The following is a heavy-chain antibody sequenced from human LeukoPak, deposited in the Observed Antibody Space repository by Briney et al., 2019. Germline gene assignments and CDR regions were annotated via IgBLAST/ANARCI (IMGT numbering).Heavy chain of an antibody. Sequence: GGSLRLSCAASGFTFSSYSMNWVRQAPGKGLEWVSSISSSSSYIYYADSVKGRFTISGDNAKNSLYLQMNSLRAEDTAVYYCARDRYPYYDFWSGYSDWFDPWGQGTLVTVPS. D-gene: IGHD3-3*01. CDR1: GFTFSSYS. CDR2: ISSSSSYI. J-gene: IGHJ5*02. V-gene: IGHV3-21*01. CDR3: ARDRYPYYDFWSGYSDWFDP.